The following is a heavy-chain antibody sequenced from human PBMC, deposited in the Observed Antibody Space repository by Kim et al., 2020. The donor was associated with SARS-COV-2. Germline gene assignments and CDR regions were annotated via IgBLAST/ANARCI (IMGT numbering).Heavy chain of an antibody. CDR3: ARSRQQQLVFNYYYGMDV. Sequence: SETLSLTCTVSGGSISSSSYYWGWIRQPPGKGLEWIGSIYYSGSTYYNPSIKSRVTISVDTSKNQFSLKLSSVTAADTAVYYCARSRQQQLVFNYYYGMDVWGQGTTVTVSS. CDR1: GGSISSSSYY. V-gene: IGHV4-39*01. J-gene: IGHJ6*02. CDR2: IYYSGST. D-gene: IGHD6-13*01.